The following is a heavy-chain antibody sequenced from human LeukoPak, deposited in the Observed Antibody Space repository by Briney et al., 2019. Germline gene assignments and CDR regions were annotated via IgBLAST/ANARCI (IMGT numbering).Heavy chain of an antibody. Sequence: SETLSLTCAVYGGSFSGYYWNWIRQPPGKGLEWIGEINHSGSTNYNPSLKSRVTISVDTSKNQFSLKLSSVTAADTAVYYCARGYDSSGSRWYYFDYWGQGTLATVSS. CDR2: INHSGST. V-gene: IGHV4-34*01. J-gene: IGHJ4*02. CDR1: GGSFSGYY. CDR3: ARGYDSSGSRWYYFDY. D-gene: IGHD3-22*01.